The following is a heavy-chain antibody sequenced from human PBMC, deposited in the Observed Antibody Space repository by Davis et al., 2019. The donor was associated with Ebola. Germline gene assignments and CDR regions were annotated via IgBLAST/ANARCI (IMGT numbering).Heavy chain of an antibody. V-gene: IGHV4-34*01. CDR3: ARGWAFDY. Sequence: PSETLSLTCTVSGGSISSHYWSWIRQPPGKGLEWIGEINHSGSTNYNPSLKSRVTISVDTSKNQFSLKLSSVTAADTAVYYCARGWAFDYWGQGTLVTVSS. CDR2: INHSGST. D-gene: IGHD7-27*01. CDR1: GGSISSHY. J-gene: IGHJ4*02.